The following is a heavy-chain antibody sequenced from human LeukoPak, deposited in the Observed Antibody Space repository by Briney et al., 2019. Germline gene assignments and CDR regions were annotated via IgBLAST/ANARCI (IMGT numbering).Heavy chain of an antibody. V-gene: IGHV3-7*01. CDR2: INQDGSEK. CDR1: GFTFSRNW. CDR3: AREGTGMFAMDV. D-gene: IGHD3-10*02. Sequence: PGGSLRLSCAASGFTFSRNWMTWVRQAPGKGLEWVANINQDGSEKYYVDSVKGRFTISRDNAKNSLYVQMNSLRVEDTAVYYCAREGTGMFAMDVWGQGTTVTVSS. J-gene: IGHJ6*02.